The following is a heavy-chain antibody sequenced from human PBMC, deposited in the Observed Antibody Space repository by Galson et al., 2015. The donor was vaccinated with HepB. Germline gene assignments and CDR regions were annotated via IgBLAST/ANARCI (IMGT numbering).Heavy chain of an antibody. CDR2: IYYSGST. J-gene: IGHJ5*02. D-gene: IGHD6-6*01. Sequence: TLSLTCTVSGGSISSGGYYWSWIRQHPGKGLEWIGYIYYSGSTYYNPSLKSRVTISVDTSKNQFSLKLSSVTAADTAVYYCARDVGRSYSSSSCWFDPWGQGTLVTVSS. CDR1: GGSISSGGYY. CDR3: ARDVGRSYSSSSCWFDP. V-gene: IGHV4-31*03.